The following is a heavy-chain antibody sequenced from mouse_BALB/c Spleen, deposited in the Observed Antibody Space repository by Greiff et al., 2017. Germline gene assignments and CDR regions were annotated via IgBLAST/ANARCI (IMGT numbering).Heavy chain of an antibody. CDR3: ARSKYAMDY. Sequence: DVMLVESGGDLVKPGGSLKLSCAASGFTFSSYGMSWVRQTPDKRLEWVATISSGGSYTYYPDSVKGRFTISRDNAKNTLYLQMSSLKSEDTAMYYCARSKYAMDYWGQGTSVTVSS. CDR1: GFTFSSYG. J-gene: IGHJ4*01. V-gene: IGHV5-6*02. CDR2: ISSGGSYT.